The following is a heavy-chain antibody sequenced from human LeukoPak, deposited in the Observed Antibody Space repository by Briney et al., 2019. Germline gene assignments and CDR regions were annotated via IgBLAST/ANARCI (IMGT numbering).Heavy chain of an antibody. CDR3: ATSPYSSGWYYFDY. V-gene: IGHV3-23*01. D-gene: IGHD6-19*01. Sequence: PGGSLRLSCAASGLTFSSYAMSWVRQAPGKGREGVSAISGSGGSTYYADSAKGRFTISRDHSKNTLHLQMNSLRAEDTAVYYCATSPYSSGWYYFDYWGQGTLVTVSS. CDR1: GLTFSSYA. J-gene: IGHJ4*02. CDR2: ISGSGGST.